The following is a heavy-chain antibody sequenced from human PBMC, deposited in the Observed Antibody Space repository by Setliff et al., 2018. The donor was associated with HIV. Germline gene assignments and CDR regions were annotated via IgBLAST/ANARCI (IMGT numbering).Heavy chain of an antibody. Sequence: GGSLRLSCAASGFTFSDYYMSWIRQAPGKGLEWVSYISSGSTMYYADSVKGRFTISRDNAKNSLFLQMNSLRAEDTAVYYCAISGYYARFYYGMDVWGQGTTVTVSS. CDR2: ISSGSTM. D-gene: IGHD3-22*01. CDR1: GFTFSDYY. J-gene: IGHJ6*02. CDR3: AISGYYARFYYGMDV. V-gene: IGHV3-11*04.